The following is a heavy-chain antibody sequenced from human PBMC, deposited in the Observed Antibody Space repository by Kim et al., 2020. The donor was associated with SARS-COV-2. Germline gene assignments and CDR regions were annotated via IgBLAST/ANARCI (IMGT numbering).Heavy chain of an antibody. CDR2: ISYDGSNK. J-gene: IGHJ4*02. D-gene: IGHD3-10*01. CDR1: GFTFSSYG. CDR3: AKDLQDYYGSGINY. Sequence: GGSLRLSCAASGFTFSSYGMHWVRQAPGKGLEWVAVISYDGSNKYYADSVKGRFTISRDNSKNTLYLQMNSLRAEDTAVYYCAKDLQDYYGSGINYWGQGTLVTVSS. V-gene: IGHV3-30*18.